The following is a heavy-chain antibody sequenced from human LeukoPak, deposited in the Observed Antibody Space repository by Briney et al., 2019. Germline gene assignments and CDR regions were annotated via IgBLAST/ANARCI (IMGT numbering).Heavy chain of an antibody. Sequence: PGGSLRLSCAASGFTFDDYAMHWVRQAPGKGLEWVSGISWNSGSIGYADSVKGRFTISRDNAKNSLYLQMNSLRAEDMALYYCAKDSGVVVKNVRDGEAFDIWGQGTMVTVSS. CDR2: ISWNSGSI. CDR3: AKDSGVVVKNVRDGEAFDI. CDR1: GFTFDDYA. D-gene: IGHD2-21*01. J-gene: IGHJ3*02. V-gene: IGHV3-9*03.